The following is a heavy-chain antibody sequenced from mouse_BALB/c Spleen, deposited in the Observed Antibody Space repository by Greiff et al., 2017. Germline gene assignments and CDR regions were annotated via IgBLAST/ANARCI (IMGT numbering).Heavy chain of an antibody. J-gene: IGHJ3*01. D-gene: IGHD1-1*01. CDR3: TTHYYGTAWFAY. V-gene: IGHV6-6*02. CDR2: IRLKSDNYAT. CDR1: GFTFSSYW. Sequence: EVKLLESGGGLVQPGGSMKLSCVASGFTFSSYWMSWVRQSPEKGLEWVAEIRLKSDNYATHYAESVKGKFTISRDDSKSRLYLQMNSLRAEDTGIYYCTTHYYGTAWFAYWGQGTLVTVSA.